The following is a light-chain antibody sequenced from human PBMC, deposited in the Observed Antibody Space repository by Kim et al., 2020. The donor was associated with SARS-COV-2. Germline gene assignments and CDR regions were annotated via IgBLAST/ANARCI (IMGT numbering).Light chain of an antibody. CDR3: NSRDTSGYRLL. J-gene: IGLJ2*01. V-gene: IGLV3-19*01. CDR2: GEN. CDR1: SLRNYS. Sequence: ALGQTVRITCQGDSLRNYSAAGYHQKPGQAPVLFIHGENDRPSGIPDRFSGSNSGDTASLTITGAQAEDEGDYYCNSRDTSGYRLLFGGGTQLTVL.